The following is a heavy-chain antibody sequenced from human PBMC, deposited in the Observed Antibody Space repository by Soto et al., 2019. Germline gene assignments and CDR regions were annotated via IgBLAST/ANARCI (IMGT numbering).Heavy chain of an antibody. CDR2: IDYSGST. CDR3: ARGNLVATIGGYFDY. J-gene: IGHJ4*02. CDR1: GGSISSYY. Sequence: QVQLQESGPGLVKPSETLSLTCTVSGGSISSYYWSWIRQPPGKGLEWIGYIDYSGSTNYNPSLKSRVTMSVDTSKNQFSLKLSSVTAADTAVYYCARGNLVATIGGYFDYWGQGTLVTVSS. V-gene: IGHV4-59*08. D-gene: IGHD5-12*01.